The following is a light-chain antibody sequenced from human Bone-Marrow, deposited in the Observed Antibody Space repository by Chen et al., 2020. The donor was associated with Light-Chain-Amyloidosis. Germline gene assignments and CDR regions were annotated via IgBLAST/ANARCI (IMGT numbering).Light chain of an antibody. CDR2: RDN. J-gene: IGLJ2*01. Sequence: SYELTQPPSVSVSPGQTARITCSGDDLPTKYAYWYQQKPGQAPVLVIHRDNERPSGISERFSGSSSWTTATLTISGVEAEDEADYHCQSADSSGTYEVIFGGGTKLTVL. CDR1: DLPTKY. V-gene: IGLV3-25*03. CDR3: QSADSSGTYEVI.